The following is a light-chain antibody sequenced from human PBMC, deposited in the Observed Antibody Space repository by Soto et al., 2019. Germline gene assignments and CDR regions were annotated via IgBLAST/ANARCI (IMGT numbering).Light chain of an antibody. V-gene: IGLV2-11*01. CDR2: DVS. CDR3: CSYAGTFYV. CDR1: SSDVGGYNY. J-gene: IGLJ1*01. Sequence: QSALTQPRSVSGSPGQSVTISCTGTSSDVGGYNYVSWYQQFPGKAPKLMIYDVSKRPSGVPDRFSGSKSGNTAPLTISGLQPDDEADYYCCSYAGTFYVFGTGTKVTVL.